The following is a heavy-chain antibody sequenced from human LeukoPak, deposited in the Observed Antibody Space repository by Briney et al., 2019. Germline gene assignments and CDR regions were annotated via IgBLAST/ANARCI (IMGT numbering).Heavy chain of an antibody. J-gene: IGHJ3*01. CDR3: ARDGASHAFDV. D-gene: IGHD3-16*01. Sequence: GGSLRLSCAASGFRFSSYSMNWVRQAPGKGLEWISYISSSSSTIYYADSVKGRFTISRDSAKNSLYLQMNSLRGEDTAVYYCARDGASHAFDVWGQGTMVTVSS. CDR2: ISSSSSTI. CDR1: GFRFSSYS. V-gene: IGHV3-48*01.